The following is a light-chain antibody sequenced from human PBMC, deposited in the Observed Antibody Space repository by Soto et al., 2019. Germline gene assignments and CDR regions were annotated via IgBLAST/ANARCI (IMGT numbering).Light chain of an antibody. Sequence: QSALTQPASVSGSPGQSITISCTGTSSDVGGYNYVSWYQQHPGKAPKLMIYDVSNRPSGVSNRFSGSKSGNTASLTISGLQAEDEADYYWCSYTSSSTPVVFRGGTTLTVL. J-gene: IGLJ2*01. CDR2: DVS. V-gene: IGLV2-14*03. CDR1: SSDVGGYNY. CDR3: CSYTSSSTPVV.